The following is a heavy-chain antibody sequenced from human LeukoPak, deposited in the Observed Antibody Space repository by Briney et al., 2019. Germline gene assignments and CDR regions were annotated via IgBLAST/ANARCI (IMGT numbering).Heavy chain of an antibody. CDR1: GFTFSSYA. CDR3: AKVGGYCTNGVCYSYYYYYYMDV. J-gene: IGHJ6*03. V-gene: IGHV3-23*01. Sequence: GGSLRLSCAASGFTFSSYAMSWARQAPGTGLEWVSAISGSGGSTYYADSVKGRFTISRDNSRNTLYLQMNSLRAEDTAVYYCAKVGGYCTNGVCYSYYYYYYMDVWGKGTTVTVSS. CDR2: ISGSGGST. D-gene: IGHD2-8*01.